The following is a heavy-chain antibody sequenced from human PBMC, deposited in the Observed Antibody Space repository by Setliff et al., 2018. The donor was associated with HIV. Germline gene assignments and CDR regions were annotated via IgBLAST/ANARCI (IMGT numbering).Heavy chain of an antibody. CDR1: GYSFTNYW. CDR2: IHPGDSET. Sequence: PGESLKISCKASGYSFTNYWIGWVRQMPGKGLEWMGIIHPGDSETRYSPSFQGQVIISADKSINTAYLQWSSLKASDTAMYYCASPQPDAVDAWGQGTTVNVS. J-gene: IGHJ6*02. CDR3: ASPQPDAVDA. V-gene: IGHV5-51*01.